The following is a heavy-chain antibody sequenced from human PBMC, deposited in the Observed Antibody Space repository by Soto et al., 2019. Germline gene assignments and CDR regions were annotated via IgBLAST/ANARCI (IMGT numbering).Heavy chain of an antibody. CDR1: GFTVSSNY. CDR2: MYSGGST. Sequence: EVQLVESGGGLVQPGGSLRLSCAASGFTVSSNYMSWVRQAPGKGLEWVSVMYSGGSTYYADSVKGRFIISRDNSKNTLYLQMNSLRAEDTAVYYCAREASGNDWYDYWGQGTLVTVSS. V-gene: IGHV3-66*01. CDR3: AREASGNDWYDY. D-gene: IGHD3-9*01. J-gene: IGHJ4*02.